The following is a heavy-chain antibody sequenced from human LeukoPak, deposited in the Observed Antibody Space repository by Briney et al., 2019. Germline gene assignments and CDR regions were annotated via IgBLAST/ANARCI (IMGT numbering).Heavy chain of an antibody. CDR1: GGSVSSGGHY. J-gene: IGHJ5*02. Sequence: SETLSLTCTVSGGSVSSGGHYWSWIRQPPGKGLEWIGYIYYSGSTNYNPSLKSRVTISVDTSKNQFSLKLSSVTAADTAVYYCARGDCSSTSCPIGWFDPWGQGTLVTVSS. D-gene: IGHD2-2*01. V-gene: IGHV4-61*08. CDR2: IYYSGST. CDR3: ARGDCSSTSCPIGWFDP.